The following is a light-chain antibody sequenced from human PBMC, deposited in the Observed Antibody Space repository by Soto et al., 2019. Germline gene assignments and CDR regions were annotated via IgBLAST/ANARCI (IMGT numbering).Light chain of an antibody. CDR1: QSVSSS. CDR2: DAS. Sequence: EIVLTQSPATLSLSPGERATLSCRASQSVSSSLAWYQQKPGQAPRLLIYDASNRATGIPARFSGSGSGKDFTLTISSLEPEDVAIYYGQQRGSWPWTFGQGTKVDIK. J-gene: IGKJ1*01. V-gene: IGKV3-11*01. CDR3: QQRGSWPWT.